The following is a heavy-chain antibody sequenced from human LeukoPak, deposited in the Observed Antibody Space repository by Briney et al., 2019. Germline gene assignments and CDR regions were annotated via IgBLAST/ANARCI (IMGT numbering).Heavy chain of an antibody. CDR2: IKQDGSEK. V-gene: IGHV3-7*01. J-gene: IGHJ4*02. CDR1: GFTFSSYW. CDR3: ARDFSIAAAGAVAGYQYYHY. D-gene: IGHD6-13*01. Sequence: GGSLRLSCAASGFTFSSYWMSWVRQAPGKGLEWVANIKQDGSEKYYVDSVKGRFTISRDNAKNSLYLQMNSLRAEDTAVYYCARDFSIAAAGAVAGYQYYHYWGQGTLVTVSS.